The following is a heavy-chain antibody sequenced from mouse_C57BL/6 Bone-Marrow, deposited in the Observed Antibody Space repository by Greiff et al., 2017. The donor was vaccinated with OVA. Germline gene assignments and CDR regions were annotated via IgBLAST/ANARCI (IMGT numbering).Heavy chain of an antibody. CDR1: GYTFTDYY. D-gene: IGHD2-5*01. J-gene: IGHJ3*01. CDR3: ARSHCSNTWFAY. V-gene: IGHV1-76*01. CDR2: IYPGSGNT. Sequence: QVQLKESGAELVRPGASVKLSCKASGYTFTDYYINWVKQRPGQGLEWIARIYPGSGNTYYNEKFKGKATLTAEKSSSTAYMQLSSLTSEDSAVYFCARSHCSNTWFAYWGQGTLVTVSA.